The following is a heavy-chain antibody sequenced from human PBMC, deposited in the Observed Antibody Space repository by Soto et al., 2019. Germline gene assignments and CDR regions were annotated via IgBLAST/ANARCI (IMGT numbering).Heavy chain of an antibody. CDR2: TYYGASS. D-gene: IGHD6-13*01. V-gene: IGHV4-38-2*01. CDR3: LRVAGSARWYETDS. CDR1: GYPISGGYY. J-gene: IGHJ4*02. Sequence: SETLSLSVDVSGYPISGGYYWCWMRQPPGKGLEWLGKTYYGASSYYNPSLRSRITILLDASTNQLSLKLSSVTAADTAVYFRLRVAGSARWYETDSWGQGILVTVSS.